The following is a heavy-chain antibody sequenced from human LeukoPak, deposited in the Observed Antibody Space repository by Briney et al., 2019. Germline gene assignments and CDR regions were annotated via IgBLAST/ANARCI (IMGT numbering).Heavy chain of an antibody. CDR3: ATISAQTFDI. V-gene: IGHV3-7*01. CDR2: IKPDGSDK. J-gene: IGHJ3*02. D-gene: IGHD5-24*01. CDR1: GFSFRSHW. Sequence: GGSLRLSCVGAGFSFRSHWVNWVRQSPGKGLEWVANIKPDGSDKYYVDSARGRFTVSRDNAKNSAFLQMNSLRAEDTAIYYCATISAQTFDIWGQGTLVSVSS.